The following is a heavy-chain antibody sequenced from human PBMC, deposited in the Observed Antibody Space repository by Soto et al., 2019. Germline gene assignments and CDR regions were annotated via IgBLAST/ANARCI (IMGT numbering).Heavy chain of an antibody. CDR3: AADLPNDNYPIDY. D-gene: IGHD1-1*01. J-gene: IGHJ4*02. CDR1: GFTFSSAW. CDR2: IKSRHDGGTT. V-gene: IGHV3-15*07. Sequence: EVQLVESGGGLVEPGGSLRLYCAASGFTFSSAWMNWVRQAPGKGLEWVGLIKSRHDGGTTDCAAPVKGRFSISRDDSRNTLYLQMNSLITEDTAVYYCAADLPNDNYPIDYWGQGTLVTVSS.